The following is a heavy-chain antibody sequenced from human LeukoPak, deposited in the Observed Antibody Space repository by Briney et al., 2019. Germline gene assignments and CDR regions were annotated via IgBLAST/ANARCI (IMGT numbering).Heavy chain of an antibody. D-gene: IGHD6-19*01. J-gene: IGHJ4*02. CDR1: GGSISSGGYY. CDR3: ARASSGWYGPFDY. Sequence: SETLSLTCTVSGGSISSGGYYWSWIRQHPRKGLEWIGYIYYSGSTYYNPSLKSRVTISVDTSKNQLSLKLSSVTAADTAVYYCARASSGWYGPFDYWGQGTLVTVSS. CDR2: IYYSGST. V-gene: IGHV4-31*03.